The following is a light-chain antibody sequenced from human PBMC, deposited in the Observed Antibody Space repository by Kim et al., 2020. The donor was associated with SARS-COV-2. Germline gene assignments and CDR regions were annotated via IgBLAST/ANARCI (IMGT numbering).Light chain of an antibody. Sequence: ELTQPPSASGTPGERVSISCSGSSSNIGGNAVSWYRQLPGTAPNLLIYSNNQRPSGVPDRISGSKSGTSTSLAISGLQSEDEADYYCAAWDDSLSGWVFGGGTQLTVL. CDR2: SNN. CDR3: AAWDDSLSGWV. J-gene: IGLJ3*02. CDR1: SSNIGGNA. V-gene: IGLV1-44*01.